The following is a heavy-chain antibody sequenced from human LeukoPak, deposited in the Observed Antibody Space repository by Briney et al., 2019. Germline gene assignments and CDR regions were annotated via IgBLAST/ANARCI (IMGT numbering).Heavy chain of an antibody. CDR2: MSFDGSDK. CDR3: ARDQPGTYTLSST. J-gene: IGHJ5*02. CDR1: GFTFSNYA. D-gene: IGHD6-19*01. V-gene: IGHV3-30-3*01. Sequence: GGSLRLSCAASGFTFSNYAMHWVRQAPGKGLEWVAFMSFDGSDKYYADSVKGRFTISRDNSKNTLYLQMNSLRFEDTAVYHCARDQPGTYTLSSTWGQGTLVTVSS.